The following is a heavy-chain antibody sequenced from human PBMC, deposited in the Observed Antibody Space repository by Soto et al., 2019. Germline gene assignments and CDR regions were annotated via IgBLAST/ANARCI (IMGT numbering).Heavy chain of an antibody. CDR3: ARIPRLGSETQLDFDM. Sequence: QVHLQESGPGLVKPSETLSLTCTVSGASVKGYYWSWIRQTPNNGLEWIAYIYSSGDSNYNPPLRSRVTISIDTSKNQCSLQMNSVTAADTAIYYCARIPRLGSETQLDFDMWGQGTKVTVSS. D-gene: IGHD1-1*01. CDR2: IYSSGDS. CDR1: GASVKGYY. J-gene: IGHJ3*02. V-gene: IGHV4-59*02.